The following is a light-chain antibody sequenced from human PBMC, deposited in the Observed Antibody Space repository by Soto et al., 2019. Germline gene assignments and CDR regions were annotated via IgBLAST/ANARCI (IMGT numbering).Light chain of an antibody. V-gene: IGKV3-15*01. CDR2: GAS. Sequence: VMTQSPATMSVSAGERATLSCRASQSVSSNLAWYQQKPGQAPRLLIYGASTRATGIPARFSGSGSGTEFTLSIRSLQSEESAVYYCKRYNNWPITVGQGTRLEIK. CDR1: QSVSSN. CDR3: KRYNNWPIT. J-gene: IGKJ5*01.